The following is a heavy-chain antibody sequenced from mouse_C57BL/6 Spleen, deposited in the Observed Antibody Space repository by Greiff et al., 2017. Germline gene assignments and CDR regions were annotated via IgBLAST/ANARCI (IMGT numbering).Heavy chain of an antibody. J-gene: IGHJ2*01. CDR2: INPNNGGT. V-gene: IGHV1-26*01. CDR3: ARRGWSFPLYY. Sequence: EVQRVESGPELVKPGASVKISCKASGYTFTDYYMNWVKQSHGKSLEWIGDINPNNGGTSYNQKFKGKATLTVDKSSSTAYMELRSLTSEDSAVYYCARRGWSFPLYYWGQGTTLTVSS. CDR1: GYTFTDYY.